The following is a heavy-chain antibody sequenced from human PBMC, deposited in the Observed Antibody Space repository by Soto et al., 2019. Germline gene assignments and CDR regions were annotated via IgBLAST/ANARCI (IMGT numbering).Heavy chain of an antibody. J-gene: IGHJ5*02. V-gene: IGHV5-51*01. CDR1: GYSFTSYW. Sequence: GESLKISCKGSGYSFTSYWIGWVRQMPGKGLEWMGIIYPGDSDTRYSPSFQGQVTISADKSISTAYLQWSSLKASDTAMYYCARSLQQLPPLNWFDPWGQGTLVTVSS. CDR3: ARSLQQLPPLNWFDP. D-gene: IGHD6-13*01. CDR2: IYPGDSDT.